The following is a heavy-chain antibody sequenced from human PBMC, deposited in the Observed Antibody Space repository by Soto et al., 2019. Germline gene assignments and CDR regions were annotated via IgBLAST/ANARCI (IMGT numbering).Heavy chain of an antibody. J-gene: IGHJ6*03. CDR3: ARVDSSSWLYYYYDPDLDV. Sequence: CRWILQKQGKGLEWIGDIYYSGSTNYNPSLKSRVTISVDTSKNQFSLKLSSVTAADTAVYYCARVDSSSWLYYYYDPDLDVWGKATTVTVSS. D-gene: IGHD6-13*01. CDR2: IYYSGST. V-gene: IGHV4-59*12.